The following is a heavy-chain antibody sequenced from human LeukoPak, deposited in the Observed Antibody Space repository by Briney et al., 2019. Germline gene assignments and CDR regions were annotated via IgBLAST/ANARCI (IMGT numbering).Heavy chain of an antibody. V-gene: IGHV3-15*01. J-gene: IGHJ4*02. CDR1: GFTFSTAW. Sequence: GGSLRLSCAASGFTFSTAWMSWVRQAPGKGLEWVGRIKSKTAGGTTDYAARVKGRFSISRDDSKNTVYLQMSSLKSEDTAVYYCTPDARNWGQGTLVTVSS. CDR2: IKSKTAGGTT. CDR3: TPDARN.